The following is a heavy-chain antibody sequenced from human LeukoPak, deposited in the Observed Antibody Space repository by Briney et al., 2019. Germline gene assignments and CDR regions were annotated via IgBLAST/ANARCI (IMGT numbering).Heavy chain of an antibody. Sequence: PGGSLRLSCAASGFIVRSNYMSWFRQAPGKGLEWASVIYNDGRTYYADSVKGRFIISKDISKNTLYLQMNNLRADDTALYYCARSCHYSGSYTKGYFDYWGQGTLVTVSS. D-gene: IGHD1-26*01. CDR3: ARSCHYSGSYTKGYFDY. CDR2: IYNDGRT. CDR1: GFIVRSNY. V-gene: IGHV3-53*01. J-gene: IGHJ4*02.